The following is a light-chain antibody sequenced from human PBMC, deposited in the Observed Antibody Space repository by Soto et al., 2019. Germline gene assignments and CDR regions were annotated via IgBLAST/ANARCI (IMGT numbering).Light chain of an antibody. CDR2: GAS. J-gene: IGKJ5*01. CDR1: QIVGSR. Sequence: EIVMTQPTATLSVSPGDRATLSCRASQIVGSRLAWYQQKPGQPPRLLIYGASTRATGIPAGFSGSGSGTEFTLTISSLQSEDFAVYYCQQYNNLPITFGQGTRLEIK. V-gene: IGKV3-15*01. CDR3: QQYNNLPIT.